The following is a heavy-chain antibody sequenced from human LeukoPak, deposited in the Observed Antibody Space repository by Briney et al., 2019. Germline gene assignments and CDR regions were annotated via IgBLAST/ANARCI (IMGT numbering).Heavy chain of an antibody. Sequence: PSETLSPTCTVSDYSISSNYYWGWIRQPPGKGLEWIASIYHSGSTYYNPSLKSRVTISVDTSKNQFSLKLRSVTAADTAVYYCARNTAGYYHDSSGYPNWFDPWGQGTLVTVSS. J-gene: IGHJ5*02. CDR1: DYSISSNYY. CDR2: IYHSGST. D-gene: IGHD3-22*01. V-gene: IGHV4-38-2*02. CDR3: ARNTAGYYHDSSGYPNWFDP.